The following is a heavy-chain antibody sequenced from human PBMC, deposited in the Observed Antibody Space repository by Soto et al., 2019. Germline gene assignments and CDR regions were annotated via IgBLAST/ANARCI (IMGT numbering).Heavy chain of an antibody. Sequence: EVQLVESGGGLVKPGGSLRLSCAASGFTFSNAWMSWVRQAPGKGLEWVGRIKSKTDGGTTDYAAPVKGRFTISRDDSKSTLYLQMNSMKTEDTAVYYCTTEDVVVVAATPFDYWGQGTLVTVSS. V-gene: IGHV3-15*01. D-gene: IGHD2-15*01. J-gene: IGHJ4*02. CDR2: IKSKTDGGTT. CDR1: GFTFSNAW. CDR3: TTEDVVVVAATPFDY.